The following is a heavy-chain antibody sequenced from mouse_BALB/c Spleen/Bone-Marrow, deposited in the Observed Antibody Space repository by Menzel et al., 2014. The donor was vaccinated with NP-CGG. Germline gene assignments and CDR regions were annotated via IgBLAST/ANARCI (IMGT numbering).Heavy chain of an antibody. V-gene: IGHV4-1*02. Sequence: VQLQQSGGGLVQPGGSLKLSCAGSGFDFSRYWMSWVRQAPGKGLEWIGEINPDSRTINYTPSLKDKFIISRDNAKNTLYLQMSKVRSEDTALYYCARLGYYGVMVYWGQGTSVTVSS. CDR3: ARLGYYGVMVY. D-gene: IGHD1-1*01. J-gene: IGHJ4*01. CDR1: GFDFSRYW. CDR2: INPDSRTI.